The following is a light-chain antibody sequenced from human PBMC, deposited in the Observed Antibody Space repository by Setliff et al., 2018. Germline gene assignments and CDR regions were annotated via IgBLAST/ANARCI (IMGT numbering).Light chain of an antibody. CDR3: QSYDSSLSAYV. Sequence: QSVLTQPPSVSGAPGQRVTISCAGRSSNIGTGYDVHWYQQLPGTAPKLLIYGNNIRPSGVPDRFSGSQSGTSASLAITGLHSEDEADYYCQSYDSSLSAYVFGTGTKVHRP. CDR1: SSNIGTGYD. J-gene: IGLJ1*01. V-gene: IGLV1-40*01. CDR2: GNN.